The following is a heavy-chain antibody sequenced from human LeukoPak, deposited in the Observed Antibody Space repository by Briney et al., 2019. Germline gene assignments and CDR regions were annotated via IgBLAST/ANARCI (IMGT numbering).Heavy chain of an antibody. Sequence: GASVKDSCKASGGTFSSYAISWVRQAPGQGLEWMGGIIPIFGTANYAQKFQGRVTITADESTSTAYMELSSLRSEDTAVYYCARVSDSGSSTGPFDYWGQGTLVTVSS. CDR1: GGTFSSYA. V-gene: IGHV1-69*13. CDR2: IIPIFGTA. CDR3: ARVSDSGSSTGPFDY. D-gene: IGHD1-26*01. J-gene: IGHJ4*02.